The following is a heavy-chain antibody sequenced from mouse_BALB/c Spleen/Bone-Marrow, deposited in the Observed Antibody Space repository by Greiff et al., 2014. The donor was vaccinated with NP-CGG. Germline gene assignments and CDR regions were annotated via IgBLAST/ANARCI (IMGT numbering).Heavy chain of an antibody. D-gene: IGHD2-1*01. CDR1: GYTFTTYT. J-gene: IGHJ4*01. CDR3: AGVYGNYDAMDY. V-gene: IGHV1-4*01. Sequence: VQLQQSGAELARPGASVKMSCRASGYTFTTYTVHWVKQRPGQGLEWIGYINPSSGYTYYNQKFKDKATLTADKSSSAAYLQLSSLTSEDSAVYYCAGVYGNYDAMDYWGQGTSVTVSS. CDR2: INPSSGYT.